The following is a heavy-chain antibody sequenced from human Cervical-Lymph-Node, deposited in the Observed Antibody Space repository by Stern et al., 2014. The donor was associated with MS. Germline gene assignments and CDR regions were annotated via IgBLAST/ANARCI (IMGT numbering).Heavy chain of an antibody. D-gene: IGHD2-15*01. CDR3: ARGLLGSENAFDI. Sequence: VQLVGSGAEVKKPGASVKVSCKDSGYTFTSYGLSWVRQAPGHGLEWMGCNSAYNGNTKYAQKLHGRVTMNTDTSKSTAYMELRSVRSDDTAVYYCARGLLGSENAFDIWGQGTMVTVSS. CDR1: GYTFTSYG. V-gene: IGHV1-18*01. CDR2: NSAYNGNT. J-gene: IGHJ3*02.